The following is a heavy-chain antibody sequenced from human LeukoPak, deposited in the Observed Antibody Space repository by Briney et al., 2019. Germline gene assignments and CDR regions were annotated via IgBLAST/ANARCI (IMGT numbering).Heavy chain of an antibody. V-gene: IGHV4-39*07. D-gene: IGHD1-20*01. CDR2: IYYNGVT. CDR3: ATDSGVLYNWNPFDY. Sequence: ETLSLTCSVSGGSISTETHSWVWIRQPPGKGLEWIGNIYYNGVTYYNPSFKGRVTISVDTSNHQFSLNLSSVTAADTAVYYCATDSGVLYNWNPFDYWGQGTLVTVSS. CDR1: GGSISTETHS. J-gene: IGHJ4*02.